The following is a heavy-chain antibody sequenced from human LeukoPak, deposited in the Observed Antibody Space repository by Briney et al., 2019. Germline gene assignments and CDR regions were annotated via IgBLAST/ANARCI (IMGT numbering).Heavy chain of an antibody. J-gene: IGHJ3*02. D-gene: IGHD6-13*01. CDR1: GGSISSSSYY. Sequence: AEPLSLPCTVCGGSISSSSYYGGLIPQPPGKGLEWFGSICYSGSTYYNPSLKSRGTISVDTSKNQFSLKLSSVTAADTAVYYCARYGIAVAGTVGAFDIWGQGTMVTVSS. CDR2: ICYSGST. CDR3: ARYGIAVAGTVGAFDI. V-gene: IGHV4-39*07.